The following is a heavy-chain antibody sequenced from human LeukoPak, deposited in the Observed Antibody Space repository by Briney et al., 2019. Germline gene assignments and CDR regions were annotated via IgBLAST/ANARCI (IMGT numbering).Heavy chain of an antibody. CDR2: ISGSGDST. CDR1: GFTFSNYA. D-gene: IGHD4-17*01. V-gene: IGHV3-23*01. J-gene: IGHJ5*02. Sequence: QPGGSLRLSCAASGFTFSNYAMSWVRQAPGKGLEWVSAISGSGDSTYYADSVKGRFTISRDNSKNTLYLQMNSLRGEDTAIYYCAKWPLHDYGDYRWFAPWGQGTLVTVSS. CDR3: AKWPLHDYGDYRWFAP.